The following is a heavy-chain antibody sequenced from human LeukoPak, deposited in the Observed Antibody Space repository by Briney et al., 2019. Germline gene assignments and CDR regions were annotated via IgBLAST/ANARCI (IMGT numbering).Heavy chain of an antibody. D-gene: IGHD2-2*01. CDR3: AKAVVPAAEGAHWFDP. J-gene: IGHJ5*02. Sequence: GGSLRLSCAASGFTFSSYAMSWVRQAPGKGLEWVSAISGSGGSTYYADSVKGRFTISGDNSKNTLYLQMSSLRAEDTAVYYCAKAVVPAAEGAHWFDPWGQGTLVTVSS. V-gene: IGHV3-23*01. CDR2: ISGSGGST. CDR1: GFTFSSYA.